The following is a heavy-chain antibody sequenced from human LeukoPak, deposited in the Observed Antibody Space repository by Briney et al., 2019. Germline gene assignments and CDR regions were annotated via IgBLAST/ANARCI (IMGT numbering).Heavy chain of an antibody. D-gene: IGHD3-3*01. CDR1: GGTFSSYA. CDR2: IYPRDGST. V-gene: IGHV1-46*01. Sequence: GASVKVSCKASGGTFSSYAISWVRQAPGQGLEWMGMIYPRDGSTSYAQKFQGRVTMTRDTSISTAYMELSRLRSDDTAVYYCARAAGRSGSLPGYWGQGTLVTVSS. CDR3: ARAAGRSGSLPGY. J-gene: IGHJ4*02.